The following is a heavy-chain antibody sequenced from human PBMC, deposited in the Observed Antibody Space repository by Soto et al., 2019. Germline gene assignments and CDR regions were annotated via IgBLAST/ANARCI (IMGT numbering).Heavy chain of an antibody. CDR2: IKGDGSEK. CDR1: GFTFSTFW. V-gene: IGHV3-7*01. CDR3: GRDEVRNGVGV. Sequence: PGGSLRLSCVGSGFTFSTFWMSWVRQAPGKGLEWVANIKGDGSEKRYADSVKGRLTISRDNAKNSVYLQMNSLRVGDTALYYCGRDEVRNGVGVWGQGITVTVSS. J-gene: IGHJ6*02.